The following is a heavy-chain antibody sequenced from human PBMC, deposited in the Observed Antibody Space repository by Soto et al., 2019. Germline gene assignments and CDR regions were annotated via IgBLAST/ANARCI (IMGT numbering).Heavy chain of an antibody. J-gene: IGHJ6*02. CDR2: IVPIFGTA. CDR1: GGTFSSYA. CDR3: ARHVPAARYYYGMEV. Sequence: QVQLVQSGAEVKKPGSSVKVSCKASGGTFSSYAISWVRQAPGQALEWMGGIVPIFGTANDAQKFQGRGTITPDESTSTAYMELSSLRSEDTDAYYCARHVPAARYYYGMEVWGRGTTVTVS. V-gene: IGHV1-69*05. D-gene: IGHD2-2*01.